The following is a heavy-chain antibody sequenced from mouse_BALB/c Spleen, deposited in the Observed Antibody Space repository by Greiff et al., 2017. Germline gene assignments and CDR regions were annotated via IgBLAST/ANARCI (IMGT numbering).Heavy chain of an antibody. CDR1: GFTFSSFG. CDR3: ARRDYRYDGGFDY. J-gene: IGHJ2*01. CDR2: ISSGGSYT. Sequence: EVHLVESGGGLVQPGGSRKLSCAASGFTFSSFGMHWVRQAPEKGLEWVAYISSGGSYTYYPDSVKGRFTISRDNAKNTLYLQMSSLKSEDTAMYYCARRDYRYDGGFDYWGQGTTLTVSS. D-gene: IGHD2-14*01. V-gene: IGHV5-6*01.